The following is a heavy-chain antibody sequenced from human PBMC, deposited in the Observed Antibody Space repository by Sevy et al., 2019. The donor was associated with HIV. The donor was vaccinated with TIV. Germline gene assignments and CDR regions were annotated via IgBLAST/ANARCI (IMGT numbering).Heavy chain of an antibody. D-gene: IGHD2-2*01. CDR2: INHSGST. Sequence: SETLSLTCAVYGGSFSGYYWSWIRQPPGKGLEWNGEINHSGSTNYNPSLKSRVTLSVDTSKNTFSLKLGSVTAADTAVYYCARAVVPAATPNWFDPWGQGTLVTVSS. CDR3: ARAVVPAATPNWFDP. CDR1: GGSFSGYY. V-gene: IGHV4-34*01. J-gene: IGHJ5*02.